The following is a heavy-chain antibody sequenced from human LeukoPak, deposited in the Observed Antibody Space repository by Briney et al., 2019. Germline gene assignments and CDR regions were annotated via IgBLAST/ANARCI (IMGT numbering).Heavy chain of an antibody. CDR2: ITSSGSTI. V-gene: IGHV3-48*03. D-gene: IGHD2-15*01. J-gene: IGHJ4*02. Sequence: GGSLRLSCGASGFTFSSYEMNWVRQAPGKGLEWVSYITSSGSTIYYADSVKGRFTISRDNAKSSLYLQMSSLRAEDTAIYYCARVTYSYYFDYWGQGTLVTVSS. CDR1: GFTFSSYE. CDR3: ARVTYSYYFDY.